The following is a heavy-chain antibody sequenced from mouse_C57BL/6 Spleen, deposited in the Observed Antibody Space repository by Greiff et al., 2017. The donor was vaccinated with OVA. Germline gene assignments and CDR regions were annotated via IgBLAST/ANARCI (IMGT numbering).Heavy chain of an antibody. J-gene: IGHJ4*01. Sequence: EVQGVESGEGLVKPGGSLKLSCAASGFTFSSYAMSWVRQTPEKRLEWVAYISSGGDYLYYADTVKGRFTISRDNARNTLYLQMSSLKSEDTAMYYCTREGSNCGAMDYWGQGTSVTVSS. CDR2: ISSGGDYL. CDR1: GFTFSSYA. CDR3: TREGSNCGAMDY. V-gene: IGHV5-9-1*02. D-gene: IGHD2-5*01.